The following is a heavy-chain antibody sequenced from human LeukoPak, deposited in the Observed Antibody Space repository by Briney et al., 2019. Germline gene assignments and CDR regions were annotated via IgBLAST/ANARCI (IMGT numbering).Heavy chain of an antibody. CDR1: GGSISSYY. D-gene: IGHD6-6*01. Sequence: PSETLSLTCTVSGGSISSYYWSWIRQPAGKGLEWIGRIYTSGSTNYNPSLKSRVTMSVDTSKNQFSLKLSSVTAADTAVYYCARDRDSSSSNWFDPWGQGTLVTVSS. CDR2: IYTSGST. J-gene: IGHJ5*02. V-gene: IGHV4-4*07. CDR3: ARDRDSSSSNWFDP.